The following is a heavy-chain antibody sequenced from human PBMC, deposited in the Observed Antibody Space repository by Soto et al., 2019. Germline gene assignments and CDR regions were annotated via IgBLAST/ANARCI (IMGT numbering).Heavy chain of an antibody. J-gene: IGHJ4*02. V-gene: IGHV3-23*01. D-gene: IGHD1-20*01. CDR2: ISDTGGST. CDR1: GFTFSLYA. CDR3: AKDLYNRNVVGPDY. Sequence: EVQLLESGGDLVQPGGSLRLSCAASGFTFSLYAMTWVRQAPGKGLEWVSGISDTGGSTFYADSVKGRFTISRDNSKNTLYLQMNSLRAEDTAIYYCAKDLYNRNVVGPDYWGQGTLVTVSS.